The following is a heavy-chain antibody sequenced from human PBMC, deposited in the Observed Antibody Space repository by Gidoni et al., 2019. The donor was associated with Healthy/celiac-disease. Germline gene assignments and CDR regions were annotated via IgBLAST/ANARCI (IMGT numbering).Heavy chain of an antibody. J-gene: IGHJ3*02. D-gene: IGHD2-2*01. CDR1: GSSFTSYW. Sequence: EAQLVQSGAEVKKPGESLQISCQGSGSSFTSYWIGWVRQMPGKGLEWMGIIYPGDSDTRYSPSFQGQVTISADKSISTAYLQWSSLKASDTAMYYCASHYCSSTSCLAGDDAFDIWGQGTMVTVSS. CDR3: ASHYCSSTSCLAGDDAFDI. CDR2: IYPGDSDT. V-gene: IGHV5-51*01.